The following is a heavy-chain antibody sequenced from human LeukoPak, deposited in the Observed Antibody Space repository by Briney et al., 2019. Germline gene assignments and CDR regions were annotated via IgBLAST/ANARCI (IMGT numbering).Heavy chain of an antibody. CDR3: ARVSQLGNYFDY. CDR1: GCTFSDYY. V-gene: IGHV3-11*05. J-gene: IGHJ4*02. Sequence: GGSLRLSCAASGCTFSDYYMSWIRQAPGKGLEWVSYISSSSSYTNYADSVKDRFTISRDNAKNSLYLQMNSLRAEDTAVYYCARVSQLGNYFDYWGQGTLVTVSS. D-gene: IGHD1-1*01. CDR2: ISSSSSYT.